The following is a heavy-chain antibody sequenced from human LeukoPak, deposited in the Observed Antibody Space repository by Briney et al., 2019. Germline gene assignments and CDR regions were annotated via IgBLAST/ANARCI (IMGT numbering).Heavy chain of an antibody. Sequence: GRSLRLPCAASGFTFSSYGFHWVRQAPGKGLEWVALIWYDGSNKNYVDSVRGRFTISRDNSKNTVYLQMDSLRAEDTAVYYCARGVFAGDLLTGYWYFDLWGRGTLVTVSS. J-gene: IGHJ2*01. CDR3: ARGVFAGDLLTGYWYFDL. CDR1: GFTFSSYG. CDR2: IWYDGSNK. V-gene: IGHV3-33*01. D-gene: IGHD1-20*01.